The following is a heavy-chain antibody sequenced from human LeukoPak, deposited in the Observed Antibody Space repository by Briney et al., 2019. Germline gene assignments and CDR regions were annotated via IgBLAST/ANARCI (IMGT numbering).Heavy chain of an antibody. J-gene: IGHJ3*02. V-gene: IGHV4-61*02. Sequence: ASETLSLTCTVSGGSISSGSYYWSWIRQPAGKGLEWIGRIYTSGSTNYNPSLKSRVTISVDTSKNQFSLKLISVTAADTAVYYCARVPGIAVAGTEDAFDIWGQGTTVTVSS. D-gene: IGHD6-19*01. CDR3: ARVPGIAVAGTEDAFDI. CDR2: IYTSGST. CDR1: GGSISSGSYY.